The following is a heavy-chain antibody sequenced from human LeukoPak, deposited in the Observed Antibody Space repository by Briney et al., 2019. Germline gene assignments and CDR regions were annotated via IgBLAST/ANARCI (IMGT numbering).Heavy chain of an antibody. Sequence: LSLTCDVYGGSFSGHYWSWIRQFPGKGLEWVSYIGSSGSTVYYADSVKGRFTISRDNAKNSLYLQMNSLRDEDTAVYYCARDTLLYADSPDAFDMWGQGTMVTVSS. CDR2: IGSSGSTV. CDR3: ARDTLLYADSPDAFDM. CDR1: GGSFSGHY. J-gene: IGHJ3*02. V-gene: IGHV3-11*04. D-gene: IGHD4-17*01.